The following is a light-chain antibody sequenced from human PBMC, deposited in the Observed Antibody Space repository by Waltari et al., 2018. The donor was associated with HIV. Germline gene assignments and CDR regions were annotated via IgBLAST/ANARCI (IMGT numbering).Light chain of an antibody. Sequence: DVHMTQSPSSLSAYVGDRVTITCRASQPISNSLAWYQQKPGKAPKPLVYGTSRLESGVPSRFSGSGSGTDYTLTIRSLQPEYFARYYCQQYYSIPNTFGQGTKLEIK. V-gene: IGKV1-NL1*01. CDR3: QQYYSIPNT. CDR2: GTS. J-gene: IGKJ2*01. CDR1: QPISNS.